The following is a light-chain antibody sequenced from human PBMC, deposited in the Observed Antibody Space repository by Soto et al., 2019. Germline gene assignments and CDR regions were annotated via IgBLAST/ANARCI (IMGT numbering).Light chain of an antibody. J-gene: IGKJ1*01. CDR3: HQYGNSPWT. CDR1: QSLSSSY. Sequence: EIVLTHSPFTLALSPGDRSTLSFRASQSLSSSYFAWYQHKPGQGPRLLIYGAFTRATGIPDRFSGSGSGTDFTLTISRLEPEDFAVYYCHQYGNSPWTFGQGTKVDIK. V-gene: IGKV3-20*01. CDR2: GAF.